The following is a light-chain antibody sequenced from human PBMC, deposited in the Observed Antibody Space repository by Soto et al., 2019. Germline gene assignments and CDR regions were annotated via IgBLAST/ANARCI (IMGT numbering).Light chain of an antibody. CDR2: KVS. Sequence: DVVMTQSPLSLPVTLGQAASISCRSNQSLVHSDGIAYFSWFQQRPGRSPRRLIYKVSNRDSGVPARFSGSGSGTDFALKISRVEAEDVGVYYCMQGTHWPITLGQGTRLEI. CDR3: MQGTHWPIT. J-gene: IGKJ5*01. CDR1: QSLVHSDGIAY. V-gene: IGKV2-30*02.